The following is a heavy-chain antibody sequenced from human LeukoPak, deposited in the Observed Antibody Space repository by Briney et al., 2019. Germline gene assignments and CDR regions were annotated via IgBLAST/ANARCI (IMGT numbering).Heavy chain of an antibody. V-gene: IGHV3-73*01. J-gene: IGHJ5*02. D-gene: IGHD1-14*01. CDR2: IRSKANSYAT. Sequence: HPGGSLRLSRAASGFTFSGSAMHWVRQASGKGLEWVGRIRSKANSYATAYAASVKGRFTISRDDSKNTAYLQMNSLKTEDTAVYYCTRLTPSPSSWGQGTLVTVSS. CDR1: GFTFSGSA. CDR3: TRLTPSPSS.